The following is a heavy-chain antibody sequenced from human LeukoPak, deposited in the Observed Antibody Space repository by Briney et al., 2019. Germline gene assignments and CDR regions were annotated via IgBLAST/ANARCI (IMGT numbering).Heavy chain of an antibody. CDR2: ISSSSSTI. D-gene: IGHD5-24*01. J-gene: IGHJ6*02. CDR1: GFTFSSYS. Sequence: GGSLRLSCAASGFTFSSYSMNWVRQAPGKGLEWVSYISSSSSTIYYADSVKGRFTISRDNAKNSLYLQMNSLRAEDTAVYYCARDDGYYGMDVWGQGTMVTVSS. CDR3: ARDDGYYGMDV. V-gene: IGHV3-48*01.